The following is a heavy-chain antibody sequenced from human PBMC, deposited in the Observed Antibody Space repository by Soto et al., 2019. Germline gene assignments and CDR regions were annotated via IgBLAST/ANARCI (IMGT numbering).Heavy chain of an antibody. CDR1: GFTFGDYA. J-gene: IGHJ5*02. Sequence: EVQLVESGGGLVQPGRSLRLSCAASGFTFGDYAMYWVRQAPGKGLEWVSGITWNSDDIAYADAVKGRFTISRDNAKNSLYLQMNNLRVEDTAFYYCAKDYFKLRGPSYNWFDPWGQGTLVTVSS. CDR2: ITWNSDDI. V-gene: IGHV3-9*01. CDR3: AKDYFKLRGPSYNWFDP. D-gene: IGHD1-7*01.